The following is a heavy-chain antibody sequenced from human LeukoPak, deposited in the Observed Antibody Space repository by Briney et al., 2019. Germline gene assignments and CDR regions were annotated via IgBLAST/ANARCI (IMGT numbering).Heavy chain of an antibody. D-gene: IGHD5-18*01. CDR1: GGSISSYY. CDR2: IYTSGST. J-gene: IGHJ4*02. V-gene: IGHV4-4*07. Sequence: SETLSLTCTVSGGSISSYYWSWIRQPAGKGLEWIGRIYTSGSTNYNPSLKSRVTTSVDKSKNQFSLRLYSVSASDTAVYYCARAPPGDSHDYWGQGTLVTVSS. CDR3: ARAPPGDSHDY.